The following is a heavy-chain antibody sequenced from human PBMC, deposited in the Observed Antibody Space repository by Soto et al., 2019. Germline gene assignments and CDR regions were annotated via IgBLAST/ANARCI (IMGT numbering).Heavy chain of an antibody. V-gene: IGHV5-10-1*01. J-gene: IGHJ3*02. Sequence: PGESLKISCNGSGYSFTSYWISWVRQMPGKGLEWMGRIDPSDSYTNYSPSFQGHVTISADKSISTAYLQWSSLKASDTAMYYCARHCSGGSGYGGAFDIWGQGTMVTVSS. CDR2: IDPSDSYT. CDR3: ARHCSGGSGYGGAFDI. D-gene: IGHD2-15*01. CDR1: GYSFTSYW.